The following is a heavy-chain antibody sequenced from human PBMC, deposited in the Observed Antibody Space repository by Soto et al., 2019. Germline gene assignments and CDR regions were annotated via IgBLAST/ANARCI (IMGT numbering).Heavy chain of an antibody. V-gene: IGHV4-34*01. Sequence: SETLSLTCAVYGGSFSGYYWSWIRQPPGKGQEWIGEINHSGSTNYNPSLKSRVTISVDTSKNQFSLRLSSVTAADTAVYYFARGLGYYDILTGYSLHYYYYYMDVWGKGTTVTVSS. CDR2: INHSGST. J-gene: IGHJ6*03. CDR1: GGSFSGYY. CDR3: ARGLGYYDILTGYSLHYYYYYMDV. D-gene: IGHD3-9*01.